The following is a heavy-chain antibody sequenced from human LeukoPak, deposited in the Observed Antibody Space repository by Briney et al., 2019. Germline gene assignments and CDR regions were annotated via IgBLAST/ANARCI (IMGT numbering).Heavy chain of an antibody. V-gene: IGHV4-61*02. CDR2: IYTSGST. CDR1: GGSISSGSYY. Sequence: PSQTLSLTCTVSGGSISSGSYYWSWIRQPAGKGLEWIGRIYTSGSTNYNPSLKSRVTISVDKSKNQFSLKLNSVTAADTAVYYCARGPPYSSGCHWGHPFDYWGQGTLVTVSS. D-gene: IGHD6-19*01. J-gene: IGHJ4*02. CDR3: ARGPPYSSGCHWGHPFDY.